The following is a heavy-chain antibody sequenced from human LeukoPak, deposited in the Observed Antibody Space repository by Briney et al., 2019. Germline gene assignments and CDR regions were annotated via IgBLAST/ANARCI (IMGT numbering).Heavy chain of an antibody. CDR2: ISDSGDNT. V-gene: IGHV3-23*01. Sequence: GGPLRLSCAASGFTFSSSGMNWVRQAPGKGLEWVSSISDSGDNTYYADSVKGRFTSSRDNSKNTLFLQMHSLRDEDTALYFCAKRVSYSSSWPCFDSWGQGTLVTVSS. CDR3: AKRVSYSSSWPCFDS. J-gene: IGHJ4*02. D-gene: IGHD6-13*01. CDR1: GFTFSSSG.